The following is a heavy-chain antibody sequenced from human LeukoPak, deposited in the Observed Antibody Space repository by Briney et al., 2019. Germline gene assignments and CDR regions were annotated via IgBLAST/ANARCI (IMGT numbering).Heavy chain of an antibody. CDR2: ISGSGTST. D-gene: IGHD3-22*01. V-gene: IGHV3-23*01. CDR1: GFTFSNYA. J-gene: IGHJ4*02. CDR3: AKGGLYYYDSSGYYYFDS. Sequence: GGSLRLSCAASGFTFSNYAMSWVRQGPGKGLEWVSAISGSGTSTYYADSMKGRFTISRDNFKNTLYLEMNSLRVEDTAVYYCAKGGLYYYDSSGYYYFDSWGQGTLVTVSS.